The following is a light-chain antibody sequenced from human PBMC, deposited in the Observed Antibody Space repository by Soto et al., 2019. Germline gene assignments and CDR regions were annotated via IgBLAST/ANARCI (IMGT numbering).Light chain of an antibody. V-gene: IGKV3-15*01. CDR3: QQYNDWSPRA. J-gene: IGKJ1*01. Sequence: EIVMTQSPATLSVSPGERATLSCRASQSVSSNLAWYKQKPGQTPSLLIYGASTRATGIPARFSGSGSGNRVTPNICRPESGGFAIFFCQQYNDWSPRAFGQGTKVEIK. CDR2: GAS. CDR1: QSVSSN.